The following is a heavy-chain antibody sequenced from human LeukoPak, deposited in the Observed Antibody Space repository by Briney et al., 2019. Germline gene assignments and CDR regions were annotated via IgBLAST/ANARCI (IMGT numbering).Heavy chain of an antibody. CDR1: GFTFSDFS. Sequence: GGSLRFSCAASGFTFSDFSMNRVPQAPGKGPEWLSYISSSGGTIWYADSVKGRFTSSRDNAKNSLYLQMSSLRDEDTAVYYCATIRSNDGSLPIDYWGRGTLVTVSS. V-gene: IGHV3-48*02. J-gene: IGHJ4*02. CDR3: ATIRSNDGSLPIDY. D-gene: IGHD2-15*01. CDR2: ISSSGGTI.